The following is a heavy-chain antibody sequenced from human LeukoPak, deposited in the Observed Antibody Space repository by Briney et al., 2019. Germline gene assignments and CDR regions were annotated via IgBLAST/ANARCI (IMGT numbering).Heavy chain of an antibody. CDR1: GFSFSGYW. CDR2: IKHDGSDK. V-gene: IGHV3-7*04. D-gene: IGHD2-15*01. Sequence: GGSLRLSCAASGFSFSGYWMTWVRQAPGKGLELVANIKHDGSDKYYVDSVKGRFSISKDNSKSSLYLQMNSLRAEDTAVYYCARGGGNFDYWGQGTLVTVSS. CDR3: ARGGGNFDY. J-gene: IGHJ4*02.